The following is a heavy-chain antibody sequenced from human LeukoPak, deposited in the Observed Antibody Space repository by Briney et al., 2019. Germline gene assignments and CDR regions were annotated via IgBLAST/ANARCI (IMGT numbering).Heavy chain of an antibody. V-gene: IGHV3-30*18. CDR1: GFTFSSYG. CDR3: AKDLLYDILTETFDY. CDR2: ISYDGSNK. J-gene: IGHJ4*02. D-gene: IGHD3-9*01. Sequence: QPGGSLRLSCAASGFTFSSYGMHWVRQAPGKGLEWVAVISYDGSNKYYADSVKGRFTISRDNSKNTLYLQMNSLRAEDTAVYYCAKDLLYDILTETFDYWGQGTLVTVSS.